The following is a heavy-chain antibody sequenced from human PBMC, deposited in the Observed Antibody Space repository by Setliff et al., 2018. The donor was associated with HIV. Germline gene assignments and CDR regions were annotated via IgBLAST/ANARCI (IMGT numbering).Heavy chain of an antibody. Sequence: EASVKVSCKASGGTFTSYVISWVRQAPGQGLEWMGGIIPILGIASYSQKFQGRVTITADKSTSTAYMELSSLRSEDTAVYYCARGQKMYFMITMLGGYYYYHMDVWGQGTTVTVSS. CDR1: GGTFTSYV. CDR3: ARGQKMYFMITMLGGYYYYHMDV. V-gene: IGHV1-69*10. D-gene: IGHD3-10*02. J-gene: IGHJ6*02. CDR2: IIPILGIA.